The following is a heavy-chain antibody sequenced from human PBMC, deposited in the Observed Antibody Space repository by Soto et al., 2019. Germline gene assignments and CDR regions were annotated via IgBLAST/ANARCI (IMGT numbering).Heavy chain of an antibody. J-gene: IGHJ5*02. CDR3: ARGGGARYRSAWTNWFDH. V-gene: IGHV4-34*01. CDR1: GGSFSGGD. Sequence: PSETLSLTCAVYGGSFSGGDWSWIRQPPVKGLEWIGEINHSGSTNYNPSLKSRVTISVDTSKNQFSLKLSSVTAADTAVYYCARGGGARYRSAWTNWFDHWGQGTLVTVSS. CDR2: INHSGST. D-gene: IGHD3-16*01.